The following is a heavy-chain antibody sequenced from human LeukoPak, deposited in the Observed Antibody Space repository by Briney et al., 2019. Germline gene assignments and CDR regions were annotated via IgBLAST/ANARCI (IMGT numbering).Heavy chain of an antibody. CDR3: ATVSSPSA. J-gene: IGHJ5*02. CDR1: GSTFTNHW. Sequence: GAALQISCNTSGSTFTNHWIGWGRQLPGKGLEWMGIIWRSDSDSRYSPSCEGQVTISADKSTTAAYLQWSSLKASDTAIYYCATVSSPSAWRRGTLLSV. V-gene: IGHV5-51*01. D-gene: IGHD2/OR15-2a*01. CDR2: IWRSDSDS.